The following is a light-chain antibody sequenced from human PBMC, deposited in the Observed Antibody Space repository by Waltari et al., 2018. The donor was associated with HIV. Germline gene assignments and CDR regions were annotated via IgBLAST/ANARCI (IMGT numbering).Light chain of an antibody. V-gene: IGLV4-69*01. CDR1: SGHSNYD. J-gene: IGLJ3*02. Sequence: QLVLTQSPSASASLGASVKFTCTLSSGHSNYDIAWHQQQPEKGPRYLMKLNSDGSHSKGDGIPGRFSGSSSGAERYLTSSSLQSEDEADYYCQTWDTGIRVFGGGTKLTVL. CDR3: QTWDTGIRV. CDR2: LNSDGSH.